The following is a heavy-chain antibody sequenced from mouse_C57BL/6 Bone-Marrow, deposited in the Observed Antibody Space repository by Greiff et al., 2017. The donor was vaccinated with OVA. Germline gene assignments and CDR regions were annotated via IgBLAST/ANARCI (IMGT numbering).Heavy chain of an antibody. Sequence: QVHVKQSGPELVKPGASVKISCKASGYSFTSYYIHWVKQRPGQGLEWIGWIYPGSGNTKYNEKFKGKATLTADTSSSTAYMQLSSLTSEDSAVYYCAGSSYWYFDVWGTGTTVTVSS. CDR3: AGSSYWYFDV. V-gene: IGHV1-66*01. J-gene: IGHJ1*03. D-gene: IGHD1-1*01. CDR1: GYSFTSYY. CDR2: IYPGSGNT.